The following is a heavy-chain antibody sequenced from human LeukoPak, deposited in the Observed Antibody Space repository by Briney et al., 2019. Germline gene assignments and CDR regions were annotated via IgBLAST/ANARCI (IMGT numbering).Heavy chain of an antibody. V-gene: IGHV4-59*01. Sequence: PSETLSLTCTVSGGSISSYYWSWIRQPPGKGLEWIGYIYYSGSTNYNPSLKSRVTISVDTSKNQFSLKLSSVTAADTAVYYCARTTEGGYTYDYLYYYYMDVWGKGTTVTISS. CDR1: GGSISSYY. CDR3: ARTTEGGYTYDYLYYYYMDV. CDR2: IYYSGST. J-gene: IGHJ6*03. D-gene: IGHD5-18*01.